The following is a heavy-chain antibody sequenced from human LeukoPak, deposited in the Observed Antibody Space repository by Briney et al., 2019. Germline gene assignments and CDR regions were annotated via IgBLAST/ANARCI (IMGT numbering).Heavy chain of an antibody. CDR3: ARSCSSTSCYGVDY. V-gene: IGHV3-23*01. CDR2: ISGSGDNT. J-gene: IGHJ4*02. Sequence: GGSLRLSCAASGFTFSSYTLNWVRQAPGKGLEWVSGISGSGDNTYYADSVKGRFTISRDNSKNTLYLQMNSLRAGDTAVYYCARSCSSTSCYGVDYWGQGTLVTVSS. D-gene: IGHD2-2*01. CDR1: GFTFSSYT.